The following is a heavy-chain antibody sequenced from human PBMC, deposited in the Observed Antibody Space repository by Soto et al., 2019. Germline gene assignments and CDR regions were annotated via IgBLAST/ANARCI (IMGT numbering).Heavy chain of an antibody. CDR3: ANGGYDILTGYYYYGMDV. Sequence: SLRLSCAASGFTFDDYAMHWVRQAPGKGLEWVSGISWNSGSIGYADSVKGRFTISRDNAKNSLYLQMNSLRAEDTALYYCANGGYDILTGYYYYGMDVWGQGTTVTVSS. CDR2: ISWNSGSI. CDR1: GFTFDDYA. V-gene: IGHV3-9*01. J-gene: IGHJ6*02. D-gene: IGHD3-9*01.